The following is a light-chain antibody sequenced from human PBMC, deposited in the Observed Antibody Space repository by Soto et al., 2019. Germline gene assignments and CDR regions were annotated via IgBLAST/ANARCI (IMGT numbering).Light chain of an antibody. CDR3: ETWDSSLSVVV. CDR2: DNN. J-gene: IGLJ3*02. V-gene: IGLV1-51*01. Sequence: QSVLTQPPSVSAAPGQKVTISCSGTNSHIGNNYVSWYQQFPGTVPKLLIHDNNQRPSGIPDRFSGSKSGTSATLGITGLQTGDEADYYCETWDSSLSVVVFGGGTKVTVL. CDR1: NSHIGNNY.